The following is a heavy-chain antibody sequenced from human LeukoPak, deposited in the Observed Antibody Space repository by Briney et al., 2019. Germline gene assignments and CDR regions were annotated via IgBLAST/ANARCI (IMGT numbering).Heavy chain of an antibody. CDR3: ARVRYNSAYIFDY. CDR1: GFTFSNYP. CDR2: IGSGGSPI. Sequence: GGSLRLSCAASGFTFSNYPMNWVRQAPGKGLEWVSYIGSGGSPIYYADSVRGRFSISRDNAKNSLYLQMSSLRAEDTAVYYCARVRYNSAYIFDYWGQGALVTVSS. J-gene: IGHJ4*02. D-gene: IGHD3-16*01. V-gene: IGHV3-48*03.